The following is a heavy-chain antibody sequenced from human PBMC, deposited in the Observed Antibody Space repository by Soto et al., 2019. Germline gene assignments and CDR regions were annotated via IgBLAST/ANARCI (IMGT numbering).Heavy chain of an antibody. CDR3: AKGTVPAAIRRDYFDY. CDR1: VFTFSTYA. Sequence: GGSLRLSCAASVFTFSTYAMSWFRQAPGKGLEWVSAISGSGDSTYYADSVKGRFTISRDNSKNTLYLQMNSLRAEDTAVYYCAKGTVPAAIRRDYFDYWGQGTLVTVSS. V-gene: IGHV3-23*01. CDR2: ISGSGDST. D-gene: IGHD2-2*02. J-gene: IGHJ4*02.